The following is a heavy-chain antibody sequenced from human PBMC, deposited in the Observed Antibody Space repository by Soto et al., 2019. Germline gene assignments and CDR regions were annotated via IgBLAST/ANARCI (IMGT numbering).Heavy chain of an antibody. V-gene: IGHV4-39*02. D-gene: IGHD2-21*02. CDR2: IYYAGRP. CDR3: ARLMGVVTVDY. CDR1: GGSISSTGHY. J-gene: IGHJ4*02. Sequence: QLQLQESGPGLVKPSETLSLTCSVSGGSISSTGHYWGWIRQPPGKGLEWIGNIYYAGRPYYNPSRKRRVTIAVDTSKNHFSLALPSVTAADTAVYYCARLMGVVTVDYWGQGALVTVSS.